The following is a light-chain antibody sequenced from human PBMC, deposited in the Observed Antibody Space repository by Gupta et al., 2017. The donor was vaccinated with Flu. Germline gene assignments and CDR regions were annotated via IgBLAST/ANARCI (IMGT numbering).Light chain of an antibody. Sequence: SVLTPPPSASGTPGQRVTISCSGSSSNIASHSVNWYQQLPETAHKHLIYSNNQRPTVVPDRFSGCKSDTSASLTISGLQSDDEADYYCAAWDDGLSGQAVFGGGTKLTVL. CDR3: AAWDDGLSGQAV. V-gene: IGLV1-44*01. J-gene: IGLJ3*02. CDR2: SNN. CDR1: SSNIASHS.